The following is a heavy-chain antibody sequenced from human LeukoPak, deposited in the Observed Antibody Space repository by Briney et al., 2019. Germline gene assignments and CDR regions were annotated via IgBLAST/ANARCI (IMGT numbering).Heavy chain of an antibody. V-gene: IGHV4-38-2*01. CDR3: AAGYCSGGSCYSVVHDAFDI. J-gene: IGHJ3*02. D-gene: IGHD2-15*01. Sequence: PSETLSLTCAVSDYSISSGYYWGWIRQPPGKGPEWIGSIYHSGSTYYNPSLKSRVTISVDTSKNQFSLKLSSVTAADTAVYYCAAGYCSGGSCYSVVHDAFDIWGQGTMVTVSS. CDR2: IYHSGST. CDR1: DYSISSGYY.